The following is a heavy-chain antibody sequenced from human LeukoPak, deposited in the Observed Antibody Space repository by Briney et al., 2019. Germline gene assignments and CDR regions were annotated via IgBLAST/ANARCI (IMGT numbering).Heavy chain of an antibody. V-gene: IGHV4-59*01. J-gene: IGHJ5*02. CDR2: IYYSGST. CDR3: ARGGYSSGWYSTQYNWFDP. Sequence: SETLSLTCAVYGGSFSGYYWSWIRQPPGKGLEWIGYIYYSGSTNYNPSLKSRVTISVDTSKNQFSLKLSSVTAADTAVYYCARGGYSSGWYSTQYNWFDPWGQGTLVTVSS. D-gene: IGHD6-19*01. CDR1: GGSFSGYY.